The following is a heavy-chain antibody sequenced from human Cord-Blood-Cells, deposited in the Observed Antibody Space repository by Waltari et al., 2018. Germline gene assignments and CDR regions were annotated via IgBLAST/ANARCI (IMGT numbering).Heavy chain of an antibody. Sequence: QVQLVQSGAEVKKPGASVKVSCKASGYTFTGYYMHWVRQAPGQGLEWMGWINPNSGGTNDAQKFQGRVTMTRDTSISTAYMELSRLRSDDTAVYYCARGYSSSWFDYWGQGTLVTVSS. CDR3: ARGYSSSWFDY. V-gene: IGHV1-2*02. D-gene: IGHD6-13*01. CDR1: GYTFTGYY. J-gene: IGHJ4*02. CDR2: INPNSGGT.